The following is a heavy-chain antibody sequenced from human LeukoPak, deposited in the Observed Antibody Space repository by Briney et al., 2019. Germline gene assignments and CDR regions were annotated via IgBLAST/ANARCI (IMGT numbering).Heavy chain of an antibody. J-gene: IGHJ3*02. V-gene: IGHV5-10-1*01. CDR2: IDPSDSYT. CDR3: ARQIVVVTAIAPDAFDI. CDR1: GYSFTSYW. Sequence: GESLRISCKGSGYSFTSYWISWVRQMPGKGLEWMGRIDPSDSYTNYSPSFQGHVTISADKSISTAYLQWGSLKASDTAMYYCARQIVVVTAIAPDAFDIWGQGTMVTVSS. D-gene: IGHD2-21*02.